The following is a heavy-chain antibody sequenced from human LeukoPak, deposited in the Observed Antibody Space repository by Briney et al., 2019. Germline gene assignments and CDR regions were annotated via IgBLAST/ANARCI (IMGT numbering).Heavy chain of an antibody. J-gene: IGHJ4*02. CDR2: IWYDGSNK. CDR1: GFTFSSYG. CDR3: AKLGIAVAGLSYYFDY. D-gene: IGHD6-19*01. V-gene: IGHV3-33*08. Sequence: GRPLRLSCAASGFTFSSYGMHWVRQAPGKGLEWVAVIWYDGSNKYYADSVKGRFTISRDNSKNTLYLQMNSLRAEDTAVYYCAKLGIAVAGLSYYFDYWGQGTLVTVSS.